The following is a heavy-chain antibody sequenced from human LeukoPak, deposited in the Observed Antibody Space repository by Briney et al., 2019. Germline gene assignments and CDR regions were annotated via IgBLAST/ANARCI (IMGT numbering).Heavy chain of an antibody. J-gene: IGHJ5*02. D-gene: IGHD4-17*01. CDR3: ARALTTDPSGRWFDP. V-gene: IGHV3-7*01. Sequence: PGGSLRLSCAGSGFIFSHYWMSWLRQAPGKEPEWVANIKLFGDEQYYGDSVKGRFIISRDNAKNSLYLQMHSLRADDTAVYYCARALTTDPSGRWFDPWGQGTLVTVSS. CDR2: IKLFGDEQ. CDR1: GFIFSHYW.